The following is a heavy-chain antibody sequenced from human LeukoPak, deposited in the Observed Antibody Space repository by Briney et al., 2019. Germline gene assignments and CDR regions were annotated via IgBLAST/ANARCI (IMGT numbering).Heavy chain of an antibody. V-gene: IGHV3-48*02. CDR2: ISSDSRTM. J-gene: IGHJ4*02. Sequence: GGSLRLPCAASGFTFSSYSMNWVRQAPGKGLEWVSYISSDSRTMYYADYVKGRFTISRDNAKNSLYLQMKSLRDEDTAVYYCARYGSGTSYITNYFDYWGQGTLVTVSS. CDR1: GFTFSSYS. CDR3: ARYGSGTSYITNYFDY. D-gene: IGHD3-10*01.